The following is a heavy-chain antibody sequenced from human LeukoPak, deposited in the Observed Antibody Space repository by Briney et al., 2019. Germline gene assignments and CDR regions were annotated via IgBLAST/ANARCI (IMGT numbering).Heavy chain of an antibody. Sequence: ASVKVSCKASGYTFTSYGISWVRQAPGQGLEWMGWISAYNGNTNYAQKLQGRVTMTTDTSTSTAYMELRSLRSDDTVVYYCARARISLSIAAAGSPLGYWGQGTLVTVSS. D-gene: IGHD6-13*01. CDR3: ARARISLSIAAAGSPLGY. V-gene: IGHV1-18*01. J-gene: IGHJ4*02. CDR2: ISAYNGNT. CDR1: GYTFTSYG.